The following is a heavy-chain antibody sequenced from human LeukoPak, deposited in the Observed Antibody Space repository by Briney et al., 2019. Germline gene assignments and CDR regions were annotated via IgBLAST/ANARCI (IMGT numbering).Heavy chain of an antibody. V-gene: IGHV5-51*01. CDR1: GYRFTNYW. CDR2: IYPSDSDT. J-gene: IGHJ3*02. Sequence: GESLKISCQGSGYRFTNYWIGWVRQMPGKGLEWMGIIYPSDSDTRYSPSFQGQVTISADKSTYTAYLQWSSLKASDTAMYYCARRGNPLWAFDIWGQGTMVTVSS. CDR3: ARRGNPLWAFDI. D-gene: IGHD4-23*01.